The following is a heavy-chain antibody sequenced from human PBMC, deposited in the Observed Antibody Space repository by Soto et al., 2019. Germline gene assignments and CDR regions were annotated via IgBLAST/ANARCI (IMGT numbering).Heavy chain of an antibody. CDR3: TRQGPTVTKDGIYFQH. V-gene: IGHV3-73*01. Sequence: EVQLVESGGGLVQPGGSLKLSCAASGFTFSGSAMHWVRQASGKGLEWVGRIRSKANSYATAYAASVKGRFTISRDDSKNTAYLQMNSLKTEDTAVYYCTRQGPTVTKDGIYFQHWGQGTLVTVSS. CDR2: IRSKANSYAT. J-gene: IGHJ1*01. CDR1: GFTFSGSA. D-gene: IGHD4-17*01.